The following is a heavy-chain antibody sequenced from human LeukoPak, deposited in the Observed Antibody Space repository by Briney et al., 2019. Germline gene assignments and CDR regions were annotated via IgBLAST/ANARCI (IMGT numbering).Heavy chain of an antibody. J-gene: IGHJ4*02. CDR2: IYSGGST. CDR3: ARAHITMVRGVRIYYFDY. CDR1: EFTVSSNY. Sequence: PGGSLRLSCAASEFTVSSNYMSWVRQAPGKGLEWVSVIYSGGSTYYADSVKGRFTISRHNSKNTLYLQMNSLRAEDTAVYYCARAHITMVRGVRIYYFDYWGQGTLVTVSS. V-gene: IGHV3-53*01. D-gene: IGHD3-10*01.